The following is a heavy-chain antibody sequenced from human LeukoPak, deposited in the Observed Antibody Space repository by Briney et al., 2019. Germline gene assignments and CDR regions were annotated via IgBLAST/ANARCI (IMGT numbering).Heavy chain of an antibody. CDR3: ARNGYNTQYYFDY. J-gene: IGHJ4*02. Sequence: GESLKISCKGSGYSFSSYWIGWVRQMPGKGLEWMGIIYPGDSDTRYSPSFQGQVTISADKSISTAYLQWSSLKASDTAMYYCARNGYNTQYYFDYWGQGTLVTVSS. D-gene: IGHD5-24*01. V-gene: IGHV5-51*01. CDR2: IYPGDSDT. CDR1: GYSFSSYW.